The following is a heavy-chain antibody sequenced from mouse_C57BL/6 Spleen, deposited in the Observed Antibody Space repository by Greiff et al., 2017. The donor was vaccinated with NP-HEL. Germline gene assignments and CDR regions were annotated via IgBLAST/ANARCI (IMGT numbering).Heavy chain of an antibody. CDR1: GFSFNTYA. D-gene: IGHD2-3*01. CDR2: IRSKSNNYAT. V-gene: IGHV10-1*01. J-gene: IGHJ4*01. Sequence: GGGLVQPKGSLKLSCAASGFSFNTYAMNWVRQAPGKGLEWVARIRSKSNNYATYYADSVKDRFTISRDDSESMLYLQMNNLKTEDTAMYYCVRDYDGYPYAMDYWGQGTSVTVSS. CDR3: VRDYDGYPYAMDY.